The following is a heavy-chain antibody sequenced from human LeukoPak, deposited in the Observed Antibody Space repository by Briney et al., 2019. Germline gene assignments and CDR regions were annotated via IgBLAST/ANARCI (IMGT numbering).Heavy chain of an antibody. CDR1: GFPFIEYS. D-gene: IGHD5-18*01. Sequence: GGSLRLSCTASGFPFIEYSMNWVRQAPGKGLEWVSSISGGSEDTYYAGSVKGRFTISRDNAQNSLYLQMNSLRAEDTAVYYCARELRGYSDQYYYYGLEVWGQGTTVTVSS. CDR2: ISGGSEDT. CDR3: ARELRGYSDQYYYYGLEV. J-gene: IGHJ6*02. V-gene: IGHV3-21*01.